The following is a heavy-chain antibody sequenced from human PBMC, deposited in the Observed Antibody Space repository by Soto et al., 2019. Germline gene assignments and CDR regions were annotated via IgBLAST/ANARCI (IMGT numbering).Heavy chain of an antibody. Sequence: SETLSLTCTVSGGSISSSSYYWGWIRQPPGKGLEWIGSIYYSGSTYYNPSLKSRVTISVDTSKNQFSLKLSSVTAADTAVYYCARRYGWAFDIWGQGTMVTVSS. CDR2: IYYSGST. V-gene: IGHV4-39*07. J-gene: IGHJ3*02. D-gene: IGHD3-16*01. CDR1: GGSISSSSYY. CDR3: ARRYGWAFDI.